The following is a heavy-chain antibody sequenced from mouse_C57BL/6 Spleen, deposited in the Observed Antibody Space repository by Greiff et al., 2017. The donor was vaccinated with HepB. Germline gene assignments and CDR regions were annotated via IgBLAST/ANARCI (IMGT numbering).Heavy chain of an antibody. CDR2: ISSGSSTI. CDR1: GFTFSDYG. D-gene: IGHD2-3*01. CDR3: ARRWLLRRYYAMDY. Sequence: EVKVVESGGGLVKPGGSLKLSCAASGFTFSDYGMHWVRQAPEKGLEWVAYISSGSSTIYYADTVKGRFTISRDNAKNTLFLQMTSLRSEDTAMYYCARRWLLRRYYAMDYWGQGTSVTVSS. V-gene: IGHV5-17*01. J-gene: IGHJ4*01.